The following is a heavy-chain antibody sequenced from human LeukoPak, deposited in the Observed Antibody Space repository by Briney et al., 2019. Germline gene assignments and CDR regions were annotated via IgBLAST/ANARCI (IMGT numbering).Heavy chain of an antibody. Sequence: PPGGSLRLSCAASGFTFSSYCMHSVRQAPGKGLEWVAFIRYDGSNKYYADSVKGRFTISRDNSKNTLYLQMNSLRAEDTAVYYCAWSHSGYEPQFDYWGQGTLVTVSS. CDR2: IRYDGSNK. J-gene: IGHJ4*02. CDR1: GFTFSSYC. CDR3: AWSHSGYEPQFDY. D-gene: IGHD5-12*01. V-gene: IGHV3-30*02.